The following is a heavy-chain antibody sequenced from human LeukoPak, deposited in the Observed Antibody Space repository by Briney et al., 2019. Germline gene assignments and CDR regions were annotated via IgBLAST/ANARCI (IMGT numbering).Heavy chain of an antibody. J-gene: IGHJ4*02. CDR1: GGSISSGSYY. D-gene: IGHD1-26*01. Sequence: SETLSLTCTVSGGSISSGSYYWSWIRQPAGKGLEWIGRIYTSGSTNYNPSLKSRVTISVDTSKNQFSLKLSSVTAADTAVYYCARAWELLTFDYWGQGTLATVSS. CDR3: ARAWELLTFDY. CDR2: IYTSGST. V-gene: IGHV4-61*02.